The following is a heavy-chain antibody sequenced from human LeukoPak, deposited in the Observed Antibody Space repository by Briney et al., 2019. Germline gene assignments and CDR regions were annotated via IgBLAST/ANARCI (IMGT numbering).Heavy chain of an antibody. D-gene: IGHD6-13*01. J-gene: IGHJ3*02. CDR1: GFTFSSYD. Sequence: PGGSLRLSCAASGFTFSSYDMHWVRQATGKGLEWVSAIGTAGDKSYPGSVKDRFTISRENAKNSLYLQKNSMLAGDEAVYYCARANSSSWKDGAFDIWGQGTMVTVSS. CDR2: IGTAGDK. V-gene: IGHV3-13*04. CDR3: ARANSSSWKDGAFDI.